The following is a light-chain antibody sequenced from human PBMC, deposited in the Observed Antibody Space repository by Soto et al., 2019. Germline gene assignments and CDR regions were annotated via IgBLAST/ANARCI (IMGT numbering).Light chain of an antibody. CDR1: QSVSRY. CDR2: DAS. Sequence: EIVLTQSPATLSLSPGERATLSCRASQSVSRYLACYQQKPGQAPRLLIYDASNMATGIPARFSGSGSGTDFTLTISSLEPEDFAVYYCEQRSDWPLTFGGGTKVEIK. J-gene: IGKJ4*01. V-gene: IGKV3-11*01. CDR3: EQRSDWPLT.